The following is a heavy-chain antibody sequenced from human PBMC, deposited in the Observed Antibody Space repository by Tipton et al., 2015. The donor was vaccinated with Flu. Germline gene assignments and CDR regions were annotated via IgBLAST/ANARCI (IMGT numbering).Heavy chain of an antibody. D-gene: IGHD2-15*01. V-gene: IGHV4-59*01. CDR2: ISYSGST. CDR3: ARVVCSGGTCYSGDRYGMDV. Sequence: TLSLTCTVSGGSISSYHWSWIRQSPGKGLEWIGYISYSGSTNYNPSLKSRVTISVDTSKNQFSLKLTSVTAADTAVYYCARVVCSGGTCYSGDRYGMDVRGQGTTVTVSS. J-gene: IGHJ6*02. CDR1: GGSISSYH.